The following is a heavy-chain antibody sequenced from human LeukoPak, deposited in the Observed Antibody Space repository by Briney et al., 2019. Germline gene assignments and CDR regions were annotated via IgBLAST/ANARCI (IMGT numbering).Heavy chain of an antibody. D-gene: IGHD3-16*01. J-gene: IGHJ5*02. Sequence: ASVKVSFKASGYTFTGYYMHWVRQAPGQGLEWMGWINPNSGGTNYAQNFQGRVTMTRDTSISTAYMELSSLISDDTAVYYCAREGGWFDPWGQGTLVTVSS. V-gene: IGHV1-2*02. CDR3: AREGGWFDP. CDR1: GYTFTGYY. CDR2: INPNSGGT.